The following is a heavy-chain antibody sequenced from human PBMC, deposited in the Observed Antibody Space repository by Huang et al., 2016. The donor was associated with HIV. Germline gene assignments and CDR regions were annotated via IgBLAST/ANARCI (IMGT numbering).Heavy chain of an antibody. V-gene: IGHV4-34*01. CDR3: ARERMMSWLDDHDAFDI. J-gene: IGHJ3*02. D-gene: IGHD1-1*01. CDR1: GGSFSGYY. CDR2: INHSGST. Sequence: QVQLQQWGAGLLKPSETLSLTCAVYGGSFSGYYWSWIRQSPGKGLEWSGEINHSGSTHYNPSLKSRLTISVDTSKNQFSLKLSSVTAADTAVYYCARERMMSWLDDHDAFDIWGQGTMVTVSS.